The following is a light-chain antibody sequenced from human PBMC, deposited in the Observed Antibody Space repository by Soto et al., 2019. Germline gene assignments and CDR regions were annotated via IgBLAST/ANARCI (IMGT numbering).Light chain of an antibody. Sequence: EIVLTQSPDTLSLSPGERATLSCRASQSVRNNYLAWYQQKPGQAPRFLIYDASSRATGIPDRFSGSGSGTDFTLNISRLEPEDFAVYYCQQYGSTPLTFGGGTKVDIE. J-gene: IGKJ4*01. CDR2: DAS. V-gene: IGKV3-20*01. CDR1: QSVRNNY. CDR3: QQYGSTPLT.